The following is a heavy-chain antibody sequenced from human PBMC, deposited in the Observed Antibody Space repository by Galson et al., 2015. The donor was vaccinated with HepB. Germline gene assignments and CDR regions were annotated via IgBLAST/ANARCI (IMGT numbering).Heavy chain of an antibody. CDR2: ISWNSGSI. CDR1: GFTFDDYA. Sequence: SLRLSCAASGFTFDDYAMHWVRQAPGEGLEWVSGISWNSGSIGYADSVKGRFTISRDNAKNSLYLQMNSLRAEDTALYYCAKDIGAAADARYYYYYGMDVWGQGTTVTVSS. J-gene: IGHJ6*02. V-gene: IGHV3-9*01. D-gene: IGHD6-13*01. CDR3: AKDIGAAADARYYYYYGMDV.